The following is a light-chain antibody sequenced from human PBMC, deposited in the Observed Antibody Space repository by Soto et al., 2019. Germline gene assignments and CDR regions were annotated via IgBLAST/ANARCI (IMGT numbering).Light chain of an antibody. J-gene: IGKJ1*01. V-gene: IGKV1-5*03. CDR1: QSISTW. Sequence: DIQMTQSPSTLSASVGDRVTITCRASQSISTWLAWYQQKLGKAPKLLIYKASTLESGVPSRFSGSRSGTEFTLTITSLQPADFATYYCQQYNTYSRTFGQGTKVEIK. CDR3: QQYNTYSRT. CDR2: KAS.